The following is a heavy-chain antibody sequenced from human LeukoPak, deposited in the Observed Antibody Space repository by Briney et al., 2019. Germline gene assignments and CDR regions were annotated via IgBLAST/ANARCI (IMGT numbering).Heavy chain of an antibody. V-gene: IGHV4-34*01. CDR2: INHSGST. CDR1: GGSFSGYY. D-gene: IGHD6-13*01. CDR3: ATTLKAAASY. J-gene: IGHJ4*02. Sequence: SETLSLTCAVYGGSFSGYYWGWIRQPPGKGLEWIGEINHSGSTNYNPSLKSRVTISVDTSKNQFSLKLSSVTAADTAVYYCATTLKAAASYWGRGTLVTVSS.